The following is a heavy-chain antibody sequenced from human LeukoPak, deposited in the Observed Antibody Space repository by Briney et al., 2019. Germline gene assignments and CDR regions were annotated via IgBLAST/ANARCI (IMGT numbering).Heavy chain of an antibody. D-gene: IGHD6-13*01. Sequence: GGSLRLSCAASGFTFSSYWMSWVRQAPGKGLEWVANIKQDGSEKYYVDSVKGRFTISRDNAKNSLYLQMNSLRAKDTAVYYCARVGGDYSSSWYGDYYYYYMDVWGKGTTVTVSS. V-gene: IGHV3-7*01. CDR1: GFTFSSYW. CDR3: ARVGGDYSSSWYGDYYYYYMDV. J-gene: IGHJ6*03. CDR2: IKQDGSEK.